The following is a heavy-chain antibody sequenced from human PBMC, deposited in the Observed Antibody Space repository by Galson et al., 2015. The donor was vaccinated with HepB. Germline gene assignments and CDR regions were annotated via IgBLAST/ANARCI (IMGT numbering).Heavy chain of an antibody. D-gene: IGHD1-26*01. CDR1: GDSMSGHY. CDR3: VRTWDF. J-gene: IGHJ4*02. Sequence: SETLSLTCIVSGDSMSGHYWTWIRQPPGKGLECLGFIYYTGSTNYNPSLKSRVTISIDTSKNQFSLKLTSVTAADTAVYYCVRTWDFWGQGTLVTVSS. V-gene: IGHV4-59*11. CDR2: IYYTGST.